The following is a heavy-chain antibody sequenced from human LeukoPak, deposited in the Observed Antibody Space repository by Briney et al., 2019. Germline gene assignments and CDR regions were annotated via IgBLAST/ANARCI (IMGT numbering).Heavy chain of an antibody. D-gene: IGHD6-19*01. Sequence: GGSLRLSCAASGFTFSSYEMNWVRQAPWKGLEWVSYISSSGSTIYYADSVKGRFTNSRDNAKNSLYLQMNSLRAEDTAVYYCARDSSGWSDYWGQGTLVTVSS. CDR3: ARDSSGWSDY. CDR1: GFTFSSYE. CDR2: ISSSGSTI. V-gene: IGHV3-48*03. J-gene: IGHJ4*02.